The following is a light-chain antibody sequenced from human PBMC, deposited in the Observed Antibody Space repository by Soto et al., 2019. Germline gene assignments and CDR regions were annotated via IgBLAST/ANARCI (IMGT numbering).Light chain of an antibody. CDR2: AAS. Sequence: DIQMTQSPSTLSASVGDRVTITCRASQNITSWLAWYQQKPGKAPKLLIYAASSLESGVPSRFSGSRSGTEFTLTISSLHPDYFATYYCQQYDANTWTFGQGTKVEIQ. CDR1: QNITSW. CDR3: QQYDANTWT. V-gene: IGKV1-5*01. J-gene: IGKJ1*01.